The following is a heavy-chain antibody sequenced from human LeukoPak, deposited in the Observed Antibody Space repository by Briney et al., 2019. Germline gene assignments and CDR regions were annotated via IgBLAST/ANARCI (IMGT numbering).Heavy chain of an antibody. CDR1: GFTLNSYW. V-gene: IGHV3-7*01. J-gene: IGHJ4*02. D-gene: IGHD1-7*01. CDR2: INQDGSEE. Sequence: GGSLRLSCAASGFTLNSYWMGWVRQAPGKGLEWVANINQDGSEEYFADSLRGRFTISRDNAKNSLYLQMNSLRTEDTALYYCARCLELLRDFDLWGQGTLVSVSS. CDR3: ARCLELLRDFDL.